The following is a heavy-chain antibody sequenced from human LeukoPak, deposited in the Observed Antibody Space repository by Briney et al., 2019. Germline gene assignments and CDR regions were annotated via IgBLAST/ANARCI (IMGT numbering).Heavy chain of an antibody. D-gene: IGHD6-6*01. CDR1: GFTFYDYA. J-gene: IGHJ3*02. CDR3: AKDVADAARPSDAFDI. Sequence: QAGRSLRLSCAASGFTFYDYAMHWVRQAPGKGLEGVSGISWNSGSIGYADSVKGRFTISRDSAKNSLYLQMNSLRAEDTALYYCAKDVADAARPSDAFDIWGQGTMVTVSS. V-gene: IGHV3-9*01. CDR2: ISWNSGSI.